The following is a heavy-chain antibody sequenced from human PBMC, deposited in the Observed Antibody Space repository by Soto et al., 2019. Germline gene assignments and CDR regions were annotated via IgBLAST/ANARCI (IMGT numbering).Heavy chain of an antibody. V-gene: IGHV3-30*18. Sequence: GGSLRLSCAASGFTFSSYGMHWVRQAPGKGLEWVAVISYDGSNKYYADSVKGRFTISRDNSKNTLYLQMNSLRAEDTAVYYCAKDREYDFWSGYYTGYYDYGMDVWGQGTTVTVSS. D-gene: IGHD3-3*01. CDR3: AKDREYDFWSGYYTGYYDYGMDV. CDR1: GFTFSSYG. J-gene: IGHJ6*02. CDR2: ISYDGSNK.